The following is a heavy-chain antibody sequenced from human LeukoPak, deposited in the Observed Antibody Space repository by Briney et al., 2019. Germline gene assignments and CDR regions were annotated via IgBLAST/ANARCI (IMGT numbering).Heavy chain of an antibody. V-gene: IGHV3-30*02. CDR3: ANYAASIGDY. CDR1: GFDFGGYG. D-gene: IGHD3-3*02. Sequence: GGSLRLSCAASGFDFGGYGMHWVRQAPGKGLEWVAFIRYTGSHKYYADSVKGRFTISRDNSKNTLYLQMNSLRDDDAALYYCANYAASIGDYLGLGTLVTVSS. CDR2: IRYTGSHK. J-gene: IGHJ4*02.